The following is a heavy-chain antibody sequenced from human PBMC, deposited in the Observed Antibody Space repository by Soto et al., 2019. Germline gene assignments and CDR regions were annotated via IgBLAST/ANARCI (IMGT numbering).Heavy chain of an antibody. D-gene: IGHD3-22*01. J-gene: IGHJ4*02. Sequence: SGPTLVNPTQTLTLTCTFSGFSLSTSGMCVSWIRQPPGKALEWLALIDWDDDKYYSTSLKTRLTISKDTSKNQVVLTMTNMDPVDTATYYCARIPRYYYDSSGYYYSHYYFEYWGQ. CDR1: GFSLSTSGMC. V-gene: IGHV2-70*01. CDR3: ARIPRYYYDSSGYYYSHYYFEY. CDR2: IDWDDDK.